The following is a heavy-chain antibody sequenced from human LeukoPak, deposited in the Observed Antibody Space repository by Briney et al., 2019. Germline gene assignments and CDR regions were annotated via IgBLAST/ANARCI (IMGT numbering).Heavy chain of an antibody. J-gene: IGHJ4*02. D-gene: IGHD3-22*01. CDR1: GFTFSSYE. V-gene: IGHV3-48*03. CDR2: ISSSGSTI. CDR3: VRVDSSGYGLHWGLDY. Sequence: GGSLRLSCAASGFTFSSYEINWVRQAPGKGLEWVSYISSSGSTIYYADSVKGRFTISRDNAKNSLYLQMNSLRAEDTAVYYCVRVDSSGYGLHWGLDYWGQGTLVTVSS.